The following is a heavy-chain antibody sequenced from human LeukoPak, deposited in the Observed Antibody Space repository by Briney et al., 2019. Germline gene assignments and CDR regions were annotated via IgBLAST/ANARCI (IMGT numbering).Heavy chain of an antibody. CDR3: ANGGGGF. Sequence: GGSLRLSCAASGFTFSSYSMNWVRQAPGKGLEWVSYISTTSSTIYYADSVRGRFTISRDNSKKTVYLQMNSLRVEDTAVYYCANGGGGFWGQGTLVTVSS. CDR1: GFTFSSYS. J-gene: IGHJ4*02. D-gene: IGHD3-16*01. V-gene: IGHV3-48*01. CDR2: ISTTSSTI.